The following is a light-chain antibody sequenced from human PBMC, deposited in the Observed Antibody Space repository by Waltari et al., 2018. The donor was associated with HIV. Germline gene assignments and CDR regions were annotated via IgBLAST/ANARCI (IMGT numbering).Light chain of an antibody. CDR3: AAWDDSLNSYV. CDR2: EVS. Sequence: QSALTQPPPASGSPGQSVTISCTGTSSDVGGYKYVSWYQQHPGKAPKLMIYEVSKRPSGVPDRFSGSKSGNTASLAISGLQSEDEADYYCAAWDDSLNSYVFGPGTKVTVL. CDR1: SSDVGGYKY. V-gene: IGLV2-8*01. J-gene: IGLJ1*01.